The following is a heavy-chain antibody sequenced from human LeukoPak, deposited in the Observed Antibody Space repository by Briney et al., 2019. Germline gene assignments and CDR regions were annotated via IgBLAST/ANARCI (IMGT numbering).Heavy chain of an antibody. CDR1: GFIFSNYV. J-gene: IGHJ4*02. CDR2: IRNSGDLT. V-gene: IGHV3-23*01. CDR3: AKGYDSEY. D-gene: IGHD3-22*01. Sequence: GGFLRLSCVASGFIFSNYVMSWVRQAPGKGLEWVSAIRNSGDLTYYLDSVRGRFTISRDNSKNTLFLQMNSLRAEDTAVYYCAKGYDSEYWGQGTLVTVSS.